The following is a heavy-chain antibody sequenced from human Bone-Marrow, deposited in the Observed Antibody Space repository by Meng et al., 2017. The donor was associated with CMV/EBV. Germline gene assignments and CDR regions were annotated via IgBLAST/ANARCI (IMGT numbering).Heavy chain of an antibody. CDR3: ARNSIVLRYFDWLLGY. CDR2: ISAYNGNT. V-gene: IGHV1-18*01. D-gene: IGHD3-9*01. CDR1: DYTFTSYG. J-gene: IGHJ4*02. Sequence: ASVKVSCKASDYTFTSYGISWVRQAPGQGLEWMGWISAYNGNTNYAQKLQGRVTMTTDTSTSTAYMELRSLRSDDTAVYYCARNSIVLRYFDWLLGYWGQGTLVTVSS.